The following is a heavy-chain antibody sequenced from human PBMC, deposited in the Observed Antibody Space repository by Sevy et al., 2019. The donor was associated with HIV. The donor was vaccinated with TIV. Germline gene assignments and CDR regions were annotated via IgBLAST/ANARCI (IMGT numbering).Heavy chain of an antibody. CDR2: ISTSSGYI. Sequence: GGSLRLSCAASGFTFSNYNMNWVRQSPGKGLEWVSSISTSSGYIYYADSVKGRFTISRDNAKNSLYLQMNSLRAEDTAVYYCTRDKTILEGRYGMDVWGQGTTVTVSS. CDR3: TRDKTILEGRYGMDV. CDR1: GFTFSNYN. D-gene: IGHD3-3*01. J-gene: IGHJ6*02. V-gene: IGHV3-21*01.